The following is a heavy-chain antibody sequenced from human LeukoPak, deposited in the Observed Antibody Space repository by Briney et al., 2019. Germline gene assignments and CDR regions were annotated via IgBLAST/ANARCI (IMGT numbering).Heavy chain of an antibody. Sequence: GGSLRLSCAASGLTFSSYAMHWVRQAPGKGLEWVAVISYDGSNKYYADSVKGRFTISRDNSKNTLYLQMNSLRAEDTAVYYCAREKRGYSYGTGDYWGQGTLVTVSS. J-gene: IGHJ4*02. CDR2: ISYDGSNK. CDR1: GLTFSSYA. D-gene: IGHD5-18*01. CDR3: AREKRGYSYGTGDY. V-gene: IGHV3-30*04.